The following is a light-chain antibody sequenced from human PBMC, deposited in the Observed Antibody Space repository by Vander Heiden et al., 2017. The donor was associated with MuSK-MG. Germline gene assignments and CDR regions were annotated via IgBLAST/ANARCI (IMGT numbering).Light chain of an antibody. CDR3: QHYNNWPLT. J-gene: IGKJ4*01. CDR2: GAS. V-gene: IGKV3-15*01. CDR1: QSVSDN. Sequence: EIVMAQSRATLSVSPGERATLSCRASQSVSDNLAWFQQKPGQAPRLLIYGASTRATGIPARFSGSGSGTEFTLTISSLQSEDSAVYYCQHYNNWPLTFGGGTKVEI.